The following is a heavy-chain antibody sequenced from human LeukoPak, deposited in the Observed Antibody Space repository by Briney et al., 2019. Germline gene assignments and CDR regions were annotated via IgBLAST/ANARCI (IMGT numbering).Heavy chain of an antibody. Sequence: SGGSLRLSCAASGFTFSSYAMSWVRKAPGKGLEWVSAISGSGGSTYYADSVKGRFTISRDNSKNTLYLQMNSVRAEDTAVYYCAKDGTRDSVSHFDYWGQGTLVTVSS. CDR3: AKDGTRDSVSHFDY. V-gene: IGHV3-23*01. D-gene: IGHD1-1*01. CDR2: ISGSGGST. CDR1: GFTFSSYA. J-gene: IGHJ4*02.